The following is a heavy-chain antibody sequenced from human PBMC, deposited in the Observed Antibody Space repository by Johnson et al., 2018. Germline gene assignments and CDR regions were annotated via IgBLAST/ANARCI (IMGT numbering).Heavy chain of an antibody. V-gene: IGHV3-49*03. J-gene: IGHJ3*02. CDR2: IRSKAYGGTT. Sequence: VQLVQSGGGLVQPGRSLRLSCTASGFTFGDYAMSWFRQAPGKGLGWVGFIRSKAYGGTTEYAGYVKGRFTISGDDSQRSAYLQMNSLKTEDTAVYYGTRVRRVGYTYFGFDIWGQWTMVTVSS. CDR3: TRVRRVGYTYFGFDI. D-gene: IGHD5-24*01. CDR1: GFTFGDYA.